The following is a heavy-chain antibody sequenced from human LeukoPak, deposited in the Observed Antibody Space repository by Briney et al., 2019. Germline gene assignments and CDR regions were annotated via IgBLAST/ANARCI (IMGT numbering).Heavy chain of an antibody. J-gene: IGHJ3*02. CDR1: GFTFSGYS. Sequence: GGSLRLSCAASGFTFSGYSMNWVRQAPGKGLEWVSSISSSSSYIYYADSVKGRFTISRDNAKNSLYLQMNSLRAEDTAVYYCARGRRDIVVVPAAAAFDIWGQGTMVTVSS. D-gene: IGHD2-2*01. CDR2: ISSSSSYI. V-gene: IGHV3-21*01. CDR3: ARGRRDIVVVPAAAAFDI.